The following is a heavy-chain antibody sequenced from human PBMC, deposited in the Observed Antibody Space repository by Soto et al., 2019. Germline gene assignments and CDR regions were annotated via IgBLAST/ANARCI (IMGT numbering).Heavy chain of an antibody. CDR3: ARALITYCGGDCYSGWFDP. J-gene: IGHJ5*02. Sequence: GGSLRLSCAASGFTFSSYDMHWVRQATGKGLEWVSAIGTAGDTYYPGSVKGRFTISRENAKNSLYLQMNSLRAEDTAVYYCARALITYCGGDCYSGWFDPWGQGTLVTVS. CDR1: GFTFSSYD. D-gene: IGHD2-21*02. CDR2: IGTAGDT. V-gene: IGHV3-13*01.